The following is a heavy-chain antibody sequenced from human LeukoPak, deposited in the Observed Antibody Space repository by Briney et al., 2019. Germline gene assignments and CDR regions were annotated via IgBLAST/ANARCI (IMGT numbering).Heavy chain of an antibody. V-gene: IGHV4-34*01. CDR3: ARRYCSGADCYGGDSYYYMDV. J-gene: IGHJ6*03. Sequence: SETLSLTCAVYGGSFSGYYWSWIRQPPGKGLEWIGEINHSGSTNYNPSLKSRVTISVDTSKNQFSLKLSSVTAADTAVYYCARRYCSGADCYGGDSYYYMDVWGKGTTVTISS. CDR2: INHSGST. CDR1: GGSFSGYY. D-gene: IGHD2-2*01.